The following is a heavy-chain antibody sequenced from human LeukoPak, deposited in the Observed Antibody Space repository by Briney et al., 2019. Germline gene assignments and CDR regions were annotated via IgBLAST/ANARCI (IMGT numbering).Heavy chain of an antibody. CDR1: GGSISSYY. D-gene: IGHD3-10*01. V-gene: IGHV4-59*01. CDR2: IYDSGST. CDR3: AGRDYYGSSSYNFDY. Sequence: SETLSLTCTVSGGSISSYYWSWIRQSPGKGLEWIGYIYDSGSTNYNPSLKSQVTISVDTSKNQFSLNLSSVTAADTAVYYCAGRDYYGSSSYNFDYWGQGALVTVSS. J-gene: IGHJ4*02.